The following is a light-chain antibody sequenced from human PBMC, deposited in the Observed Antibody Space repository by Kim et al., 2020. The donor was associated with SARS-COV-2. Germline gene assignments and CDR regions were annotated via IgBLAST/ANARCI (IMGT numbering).Light chain of an antibody. CDR1: QTISSS. CDR2: KVS. CDR3: QQYTIYST. J-gene: IGKJ2*01. Sequence: LSASVGDRVTITCRASQTISSSLAWFQQKPGKAPKLLIYKVSTLQSGVPTRFSGSGSGTEFSLTISSLQPDDFATYYCQQYTIYSTFGQGTKLEI. V-gene: IGKV1-5*03.